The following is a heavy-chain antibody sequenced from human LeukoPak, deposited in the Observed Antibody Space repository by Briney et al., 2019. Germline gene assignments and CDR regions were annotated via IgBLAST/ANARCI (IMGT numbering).Heavy chain of an antibody. V-gene: IGHV3-49*04. Sequence: GGSLRLSCTASGFTFGDYAMSWVRQAPGKGLEWVGFIRSKAYGGTTEYAASVKGRFTISRDDSKSIAYLQMNSLKTEDTAVYYCTRDQGSSSWIDRYWYFDLWGRGTLVTVSS. CDR2: IRSKAYGGTT. J-gene: IGHJ2*01. D-gene: IGHD6-13*01. CDR1: GFTFGDYA. CDR3: TRDQGSSSWIDRYWYFDL.